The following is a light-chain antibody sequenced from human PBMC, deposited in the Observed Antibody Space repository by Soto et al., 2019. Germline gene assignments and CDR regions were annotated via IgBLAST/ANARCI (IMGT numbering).Light chain of an antibody. Sequence: EVGLTQSPGTLSLSPGERATLSCRASQSVSSYLAWYQQKPGQAPRLLIYGASTRATGIPARFSGSGSGTEFILTISSLQSEDFAVYYCQQYSKWPLTFGGGTKVDIK. CDR1: QSVSSY. J-gene: IGKJ4*01. CDR3: QQYSKWPLT. V-gene: IGKV3-15*01. CDR2: GAS.